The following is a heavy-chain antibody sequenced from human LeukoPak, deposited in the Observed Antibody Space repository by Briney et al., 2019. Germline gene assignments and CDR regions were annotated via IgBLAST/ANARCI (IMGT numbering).Heavy chain of an antibody. CDR3: ARGGSSWPLPFDY. J-gene: IGHJ4*02. CDR2: ISSSSSSI. Sequence: GGALRLSCAASGFTFSSYEMNGVRQAPGKGLEGVSYISSSSSSIYYADSVKGRFTISRDNAKNSLYLQMNTLRAEDTAVYYCARGGSSWPLPFDYWGQGTLVTVSS. V-gene: IGHV3-48*01. CDR1: GFTFSSYE. D-gene: IGHD6-13*01.